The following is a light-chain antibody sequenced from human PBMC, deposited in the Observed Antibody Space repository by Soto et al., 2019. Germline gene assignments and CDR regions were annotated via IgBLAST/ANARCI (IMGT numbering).Light chain of an antibody. CDR3: GSYASSSTLYV. Sequence: QSVLTQPASVSGSPGQSITISCTGTSSDVGGYNYVSWYQQHSGKAPKLMIYDVSNRPSGVSNRFSGSKSGNTASLTISGIQAQDEADYYCGSYASSSTLYVFGTGTKVXVL. J-gene: IGLJ1*01. CDR1: SSDVGGYNY. CDR2: DVS. V-gene: IGLV2-14*01.